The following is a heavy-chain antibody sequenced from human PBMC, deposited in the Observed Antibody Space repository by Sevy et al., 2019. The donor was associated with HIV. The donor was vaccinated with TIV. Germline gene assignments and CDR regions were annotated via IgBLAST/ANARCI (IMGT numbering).Heavy chain of an antibody. CDR1: GFIFSTYT. J-gene: IGHJ6*02. Sequence: GGSLRLSCAASGFIFSTYTMTWVRQAPGKGLEWVSGISGSGGSTYYADSLKGRFTIFRDNSKSTVHLQMNSLRDEDTAVYYCAKGDRTFYGLDVWGQGTTVTVSS. CDR2: ISGSGGST. D-gene: IGHD2-15*01. V-gene: IGHV3-23*01. CDR3: AKGDRTFYGLDV.